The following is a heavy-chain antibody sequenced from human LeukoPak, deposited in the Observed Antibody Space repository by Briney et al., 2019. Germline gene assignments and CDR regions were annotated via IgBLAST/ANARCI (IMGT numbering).Heavy chain of an antibody. CDR3: AKAVAVPGALSGYYDF. CDR2: VSASGYST. D-gene: IGHD2-2*01. CDR1: GFTFGNFA. Sequence: GGSLRLSCATSGFTFGNFAMSWVRPAPGKGLEWVSAVSASGYSTYYADSVKGRFTISRDNSKNALYLQMNSLSAEDTAVYFCAKAVAVPGALSGYYDFWGQGTLVTVSS. J-gene: IGHJ4*02. V-gene: IGHV3-23*01.